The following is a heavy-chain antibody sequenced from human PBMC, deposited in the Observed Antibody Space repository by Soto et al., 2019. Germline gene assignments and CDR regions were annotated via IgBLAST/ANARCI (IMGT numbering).Heavy chain of an antibody. CDR1: GFTFNSYA. V-gene: IGHV3-23*01. Sequence: PGGSLRLSCAASGFTFNSYAMNWVRQAPGKGLEWVSAVSGSGDNTYYADSVKGRFTISRDKSKSTLSLQMNSLRAEDTAVYYCVRHGRSSSDGSAYYYYWGQGTLVTVSS. CDR3: VRHGRSSSDGSAYYYY. J-gene: IGHJ4*02. D-gene: IGHD3-22*01. CDR2: VSGSGDNT.